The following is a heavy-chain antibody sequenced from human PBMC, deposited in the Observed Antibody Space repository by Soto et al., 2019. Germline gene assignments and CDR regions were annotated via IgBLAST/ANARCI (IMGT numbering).Heavy chain of an antibody. CDR2: IIPIFGTA. D-gene: IGHD5-18*01. V-gene: IGHV1-69*12. CDR3: ASHGYSYGYLFDY. CDR1: GGTFSSYA. Sequence: QVQLVQSGAEVKKPGSSVKVSCKASGGTFSSYAISWVRQAPGQGLEWMGGIIPIFGTADYAQKFQGRVTITADESTSTAYMELSSLRCEDTAVYYCASHGYSYGYLFDYWGQGTLVTVSS. J-gene: IGHJ4*02.